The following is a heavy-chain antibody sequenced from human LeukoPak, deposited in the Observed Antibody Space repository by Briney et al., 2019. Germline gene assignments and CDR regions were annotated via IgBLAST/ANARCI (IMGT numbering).Heavy chain of an antibody. D-gene: IGHD3-9*01. CDR1: GGSFSGYY. J-gene: IGHJ4*02. CDR2: INHSGST. V-gene: IGHV4-34*01. Sequence: SETLSLTCAVYGGSFSGYYWSWIRQPPGKGPEWIGEINHSGSTNYNPSLKSRVTISVDTSKNQFSLKLSSVTAADTAVYYCARDARLRYFDWPRKLIPYYFDYWGQGTLVTVSS. CDR3: ARDARLRYFDWPRKLIPYYFDY.